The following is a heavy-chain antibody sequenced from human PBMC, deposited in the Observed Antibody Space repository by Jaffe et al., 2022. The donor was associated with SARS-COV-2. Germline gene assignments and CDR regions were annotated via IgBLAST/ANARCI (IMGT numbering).Heavy chain of an antibody. V-gene: IGHV3-49*05. CDR3: TSGYDFWSGYPTLDY. J-gene: IGHJ4*02. D-gene: IGHD3-3*01. CDR1: GFTFGDYA. CDR2: IRSKAYGGTT. Sequence: EVQLVESGGGLVKPGRSLRLSCTASGFTFGDYAMSWFRQAPGKGLEWVGFIRSKAYGGTTEYAASVKGRFTISRDDSKSIAYLQMNSLKTEDTAVYYCTSGYDFWSGYPTLDYWGQGTLVTVSS.